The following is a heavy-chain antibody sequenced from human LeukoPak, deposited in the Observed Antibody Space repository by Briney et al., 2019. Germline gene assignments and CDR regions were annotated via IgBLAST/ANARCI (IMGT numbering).Heavy chain of an antibody. V-gene: IGHV4-34*01. Sequence: SETLSLTCAVYGGSFSGYYWSWIRQPPGKGLEWIGEINHSGSTNYNPSLKSRVTISVDTSKNQFSLKLSSVTAADTAVYYCARGGNLWSGYSYYFDYWGQGTLVAVSS. CDR1: GGSFSGYY. D-gene: IGHD3-3*01. CDR2: INHSGST. J-gene: IGHJ4*02. CDR3: ARGGNLWSGYSYYFDY.